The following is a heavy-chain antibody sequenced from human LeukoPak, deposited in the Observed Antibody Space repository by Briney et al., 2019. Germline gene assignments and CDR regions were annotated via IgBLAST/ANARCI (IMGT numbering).Heavy chain of an antibody. D-gene: IGHD4-11*01. CDR1: GGSINSYY. Sequence: SETLSLTCTVSGGSINSYYWSWIRQPPGKGLERIGYIYYSGSTNYNPSLKSRVTISVDTSKNQFSLKLSSVTAADTAVYYCARHSRVTSWVMDVWGQGTTVTVSS. CDR2: IYYSGST. J-gene: IGHJ6*02. V-gene: IGHV4-59*08. CDR3: ARHSRVTSWVMDV.